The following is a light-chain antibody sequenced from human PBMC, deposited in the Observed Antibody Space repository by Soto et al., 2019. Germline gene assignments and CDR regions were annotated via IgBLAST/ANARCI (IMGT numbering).Light chain of an antibody. V-gene: IGKV3-20*01. J-gene: IGKJ2*01. CDR1: QSVSSSH. CDR3: QQYGGSPRT. CDR2: GAS. Sequence: EIVLTQSPGTLSLSPGERATLSCRASQSVSSSHLAWYQQKPGQAPRLLIYGASFRATGIPDRFSGSASGTDFTLTISRLEPEDFAVYYCQQYGGSPRTFDQGTKLEIK.